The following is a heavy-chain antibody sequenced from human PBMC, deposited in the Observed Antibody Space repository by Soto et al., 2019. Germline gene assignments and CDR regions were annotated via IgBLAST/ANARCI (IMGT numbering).Heavy chain of an antibody. CDR1: GFTFGDYA. D-gene: IGHD3-10*01. J-gene: IGHJ5*02. CDR3: TSELYGSGSYRPPNWFDP. CDR2: IRSKAYGGTT. Sequence: PGGSLRLSCTASGFTFGDYAMSWVRQAPGKGLEWVGFIRSKAYGGTTEYAASVKGRFTISRDDSKSIAYLQMNSLKTEDTAVYYCTSELYGSGSYRPPNWFDPWGQGTLVTVSS. V-gene: IGHV3-49*04.